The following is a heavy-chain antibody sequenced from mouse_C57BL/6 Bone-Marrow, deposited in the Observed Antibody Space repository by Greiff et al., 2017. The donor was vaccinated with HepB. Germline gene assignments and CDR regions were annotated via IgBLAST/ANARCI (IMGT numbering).Heavy chain of an antibody. V-gene: IGHV1-78*01. CDR2: IYPRDGST. Sequence: VQLQESDAELVKPGASVKISCKVSGYTFTDHTIHWMKQRPEQGLEWIGYIYPRDGSTKYNEKFKGKATLTADKSSSTAYMQFNSLTSEDSAVYFCARGLYAVYYAMDYWGQGTSVTVSS. CDR1: GYTFTDHT. CDR3: ARGLYAVYYAMDY. D-gene: IGHD3-1*01. J-gene: IGHJ4*01.